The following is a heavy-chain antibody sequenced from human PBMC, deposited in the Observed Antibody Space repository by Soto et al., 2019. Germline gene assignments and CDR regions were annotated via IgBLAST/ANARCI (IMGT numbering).Heavy chain of an antibody. D-gene: IGHD5-18*01. CDR2: INPNSGGT. V-gene: IGHV1-2*04. J-gene: IGHJ6*02. CDR1: GYTFTGYY. Sequence: EASVKVSCKASGYTFTGYYMHWVRQAPGQGLEWMGWINPNSGGTNYAQKFQGWVTMTRDTSISTAYMELSRLRSDDTAVYYCARERIKLWSSYYYYGMDVWGQGTTVTVSS. CDR3: ARERIKLWSSYYYYGMDV.